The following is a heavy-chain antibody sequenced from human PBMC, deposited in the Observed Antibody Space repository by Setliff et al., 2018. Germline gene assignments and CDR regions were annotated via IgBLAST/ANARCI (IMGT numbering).Heavy chain of an antibody. D-gene: IGHD3-22*01. CDR1: GDSINNVDLY. J-gene: IGHJ4*02. V-gene: IGHV4-39*07. Sequence: SETLSLTCTVSGDSINNVDLYWGWIRQPPGKGPEWLGTIYYDGTTHYSPSLESRVTISVDTTKNQFSLRLTSVTAADTAVYYCARGSFPYDNSGFDYWGQGTLVTVSS. CDR2: IYYDGTT. CDR3: ARGSFPYDNSGFDY.